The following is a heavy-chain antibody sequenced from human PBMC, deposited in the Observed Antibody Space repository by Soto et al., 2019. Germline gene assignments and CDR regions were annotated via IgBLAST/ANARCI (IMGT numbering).Heavy chain of an antibody. J-gene: IGHJ4*02. V-gene: IGHV3-23*01. CDR3: KKGGGGSVCDY. Sequence: EVQLLESGGCLVQPGGSLRLSCTASGFTFSSTAMSWVSQSPGKGLEWVSGIGRGGDRHYADSVRGRFIISRENSKNTVYLQMNRLRADDKALYFCKKGGGGSVCDYWGQGTLLTVSA. D-gene: IGHD3-16*01. CDR2: IGRGGDR. CDR1: GFTFSSTA.